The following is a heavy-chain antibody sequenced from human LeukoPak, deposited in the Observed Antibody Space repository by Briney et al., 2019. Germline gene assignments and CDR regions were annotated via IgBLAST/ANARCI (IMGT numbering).Heavy chain of an antibody. CDR2: INHSGST. D-gene: IGHD3-3*01. V-gene: IGHV4-34*01. CDR1: GGSFSGYY. CDR3: ARRYYDFWSGYFQEGAFDI. Sequence: SETLSLTCAVYGGSFSGYYWSWIRQPPGKGLEWIGEINHSGSTNYNPSLKSRVTISVDTSKKQFSLKLSSVTAADTAVYYCARRYYDFWSGYFQEGAFDIWGQGTMVTVSS. J-gene: IGHJ3*02.